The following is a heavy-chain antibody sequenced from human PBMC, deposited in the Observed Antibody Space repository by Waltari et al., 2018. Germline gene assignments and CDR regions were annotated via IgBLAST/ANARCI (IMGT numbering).Heavy chain of an antibody. V-gene: IGHV3-30-3*01. D-gene: IGHD6-13*01. CDR3: VETPGIATSAFAS. CDR1: GFILKNYA. Sequence: QVQLVESGGGVVQPGRSLRLSCAASGFILKNYAMHGVRQAPGKGLEWVAVISYDGSNTYYADSVKGRFTISRDNSRDTLYLQMSSLRVEDTAVYYCVETPGIATSAFASWGQGTLVTVSS. CDR2: ISYDGSNT. J-gene: IGHJ5*01.